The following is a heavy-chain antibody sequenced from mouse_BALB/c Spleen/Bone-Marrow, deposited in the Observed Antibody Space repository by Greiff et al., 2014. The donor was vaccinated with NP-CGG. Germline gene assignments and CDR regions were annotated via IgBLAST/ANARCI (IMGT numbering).Heavy chain of an antibody. Sequence: EVQGVESGGGLVQPGGSRKLSCAASGFTFSSFGMHWIRQAPEKGLGWVAYISSGSNTIYYEDTVEGRFTISRDNPKNTLFLQMTSLRSEDTAMYYCARRGTMITAGPFAYWGQGTLVTVSA. D-gene: IGHD2-4*01. CDR1: GFTFSSFG. V-gene: IGHV5-17*02. J-gene: IGHJ3*01. CDR2: ISSGSNTI. CDR3: ARRGTMITAGPFAY.